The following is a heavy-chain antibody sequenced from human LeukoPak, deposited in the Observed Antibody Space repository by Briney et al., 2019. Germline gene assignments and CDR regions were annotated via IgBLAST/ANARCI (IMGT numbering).Heavy chain of an antibody. Sequence: SVKVSCNASGGTFSSYAISWVRQAPGQGLEWMGGIIPIFGTANYAQKFQGRVTITMDESTSTAYMELSSLRSEDTAVYYCARSEDIVVVPAAKGSWYFDLWGRGTLVTVSS. V-gene: IGHV1-69*05. CDR2: IIPIFGTA. CDR3: ARSEDIVVVPAAKGSWYFDL. J-gene: IGHJ2*01. D-gene: IGHD2-2*01. CDR1: GGTFSSYA.